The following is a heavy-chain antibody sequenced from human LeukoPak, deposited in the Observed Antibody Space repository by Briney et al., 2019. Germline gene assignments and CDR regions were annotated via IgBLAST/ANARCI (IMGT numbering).Heavy chain of an antibody. V-gene: IGHV1-69*04. CDR2: IIPILGIA. CDR1: GGTFSSYA. D-gene: IGHD6-19*01. Sequence: ASVKVSCKASGGTFSSYAISWVRQAPGQGLEWMGRIIPILGIANYAQKFQGRVTITADKSTSTAYMELSSLRSEDTAVYYCARVNSSGWFFDYWGQGTLVTVSS. CDR3: ARVNSSGWFFDY. J-gene: IGHJ4*02.